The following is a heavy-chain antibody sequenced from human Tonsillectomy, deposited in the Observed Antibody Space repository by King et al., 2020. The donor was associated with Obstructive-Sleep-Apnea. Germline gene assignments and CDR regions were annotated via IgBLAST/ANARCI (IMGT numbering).Heavy chain of an antibody. Sequence: VQLVESGGGLVKPGGSLRLSCSASGFTFSDYYMNWVRQAPGKGLEWVSYISNSVGYTSYADSVKGRFTISRDNAKNSLYLQMNSLRAEDTAVYYCARDLRNIVAYHGMDVWDQGTSVTVSS. CDR3: ARDLRNIVAYHGMDV. CDR2: ISNSVGYT. V-gene: IGHV3-11*06. J-gene: IGHJ6*02. CDR1: GFTFSDYY. D-gene: IGHD2/OR15-2a*01.